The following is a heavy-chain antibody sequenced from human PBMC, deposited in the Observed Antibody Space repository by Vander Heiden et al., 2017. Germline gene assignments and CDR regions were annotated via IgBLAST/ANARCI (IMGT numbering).Heavy chain of an antibody. J-gene: IGHJ5*02. CDR2: IIPIFGTA. CDR1: GGTFTSYA. Sequence: QVQLLQPGAEVKKPGSSVKVSCKASGGTFTSYAISWVRQAPGQGLEWMGGIIPIFGTANYAQKFQGRVTITADESTSTAYMELSSLRSEDTAVYYCARMTGYGRGRFDPWGQGTLVTVSS. V-gene: IGHV1-69*01. CDR3: ARMTGYGRGRFDP. D-gene: IGHD3-9*01.